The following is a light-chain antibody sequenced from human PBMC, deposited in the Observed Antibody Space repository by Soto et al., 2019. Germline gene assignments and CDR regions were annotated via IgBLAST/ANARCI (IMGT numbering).Light chain of an antibody. Sequence: QSALTQPASVSGSPGQSITIPCTGTSRDVGSYNLVSWYQQHPGKAPKLLIYEVTERPSGVSNRFSGSKSGSTASLTISGLQPYEAADYYCCSYAGNSEVFGTGTKLTVL. V-gene: IGLV2-23*02. J-gene: IGLJ1*01. CDR3: CSYAGNSEV. CDR1: SRDVGSYNL. CDR2: EVT.